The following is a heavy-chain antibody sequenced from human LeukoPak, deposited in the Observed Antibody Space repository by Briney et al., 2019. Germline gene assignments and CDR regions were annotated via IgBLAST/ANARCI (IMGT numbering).Heavy chain of an antibody. CDR2: ISSDGNNK. Sequence: GGSLRLSCAASRFTFSSYAMSWVRQAPGKGLEWVALISSDGNNKYYADSVKGRFSISRDNSKNTLYLQMNSLRAEDTAVYYCARIGYSISWSGDYWGQGSLVTVSS. CDR1: RFTFSSYA. J-gene: IGHJ4*02. D-gene: IGHD6-13*01. CDR3: ARIGYSISWSGDY. V-gene: IGHV3-30-3*01.